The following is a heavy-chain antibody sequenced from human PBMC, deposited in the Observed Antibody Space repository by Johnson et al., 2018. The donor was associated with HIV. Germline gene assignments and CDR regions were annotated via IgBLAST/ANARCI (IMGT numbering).Heavy chain of an antibody. V-gene: IGHV3-30*03. CDR2: ISYDGSDK. J-gene: IGHJ3*02. CDR3: ARAYSYGAFDI. Sequence: QVQLVESGGGVVQPGGSLRLSCAASGFTFSSYGMNWVRQAPGKGLEWVAVISYDGSDKYYADSVKGRFTISRDNSKNTLFLQMNSLRAEDTAVYYCARAYSYGAFDIWGQGTRVTVSS. CDR1: GFTFSSYG. D-gene: IGHD5-18*01.